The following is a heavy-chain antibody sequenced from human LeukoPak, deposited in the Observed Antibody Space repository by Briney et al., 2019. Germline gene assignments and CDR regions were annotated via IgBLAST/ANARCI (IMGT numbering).Heavy chain of an antibody. CDR1: GGSFSGYY. Sequence: SGTLSLTCAVYGGSFSGYYWTWIRQPPGKGLEWIGEINHSGSTNYNPSLKSRVTISVDTSKNQFSLKLRSVTAADTAVYYCARGRGYCSDGSCYSPGVYFDYWGQGTLVTVSS. V-gene: IGHV4-34*01. CDR2: INHSGST. D-gene: IGHD2-15*01. J-gene: IGHJ4*02. CDR3: ARGRGYCSDGSCYSPGVYFDY.